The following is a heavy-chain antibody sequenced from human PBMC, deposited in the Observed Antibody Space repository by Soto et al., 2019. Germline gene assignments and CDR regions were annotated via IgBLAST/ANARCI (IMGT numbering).Heavy chain of an antibody. CDR2: IYYSGST. D-gene: IGHD3-3*01. J-gene: IGHJ4*02. CDR3: ARQYDFWSGYRSSFVY. CDR1: GGSISSYY. V-gene: IGHV4-59*01. Sequence: SETLSLTCTVSGGSISSYYWSWIRQPPGKGLEWIGYIYYSGSTNYNPSLKSRVTISVDTSKNQFSLKLSSVTAADTAVYYCARQYDFWSGYRSSFVYWGQGTLVTVSS.